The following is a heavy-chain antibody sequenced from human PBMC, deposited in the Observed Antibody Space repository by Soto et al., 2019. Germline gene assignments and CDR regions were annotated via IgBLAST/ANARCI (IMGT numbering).Heavy chain of an antibody. D-gene: IGHD3-3*01. CDR2: IDPSDSYT. Sequence: GESLKISCKGSGYSFTSYWISWVRQMPGKGLEWMGRIDPSDSYTNYSPSFQGHVTISADKSISTAYLQWSSLKASDTAMYYCASYDFWSGYYRADYYYYGMDVWGQGTTVTVPS. CDR1: GYSFTSYW. J-gene: IGHJ6*02. CDR3: ASYDFWSGYYRADYYYYGMDV. V-gene: IGHV5-10-1*01.